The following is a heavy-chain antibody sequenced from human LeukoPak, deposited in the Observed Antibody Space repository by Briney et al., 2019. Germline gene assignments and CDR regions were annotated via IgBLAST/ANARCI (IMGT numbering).Heavy chain of an antibody. CDR1: GGSVSSGSYY. J-gene: IGHJ4*02. V-gene: IGHV4-61*01. D-gene: IGHD1-26*01. Sequence: SETLSLTCTVSGGSVSSGSYYWSWTRQPPGKGLEWIGYIYYSGSTNYNPSLKSRVTISVDTSKNQFSLKLSSVTAADTAVYYCARDTGFEWDHNFDYWGQGTLVTVSS. CDR3: ARDTGFEWDHNFDY. CDR2: IYYSGST.